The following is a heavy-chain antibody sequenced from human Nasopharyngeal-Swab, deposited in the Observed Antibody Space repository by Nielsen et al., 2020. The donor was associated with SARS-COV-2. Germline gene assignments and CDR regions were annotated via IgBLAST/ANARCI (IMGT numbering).Heavy chain of an antibody. Sequence: SVNVSCKASRGTFSSYAISWVRQTPGQGREWMGGIIPIFGTANYAQKFQGRVTITADESTSTAYMELSSLRSEDTAVYYCARESKKVAGLPNYYYYGMDVWGQGTTVTVSS. CDR1: RGTFSSYA. CDR2: IIPIFGTA. V-gene: IGHV1-69*13. CDR3: ARESKKVAGLPNYYYYGMDV. J-gene: IGHJ6*02. D-gene: IGHD6-19*01.